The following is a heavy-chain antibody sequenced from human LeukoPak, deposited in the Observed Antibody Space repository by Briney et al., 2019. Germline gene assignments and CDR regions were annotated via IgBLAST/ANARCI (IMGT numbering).Heavy chain of an antibody. D-gene: IGHD3-16*01. Sequence: GGSLRLSCAASGFTLSNYWMSWVRQAPGKGLEWVANIKQDGSETCYVDSVKGRFTISRDNAKNSLYLQMNSLRAEDTAVYYCARDRGIDYWGQGTLVTVSS. CDR1: GFTLSNYW. CDR2: IKQDGSET. J-gene: IGHJ4*02. V-gene: IGHV3-7*03. CDR3: ARDRGIDY.